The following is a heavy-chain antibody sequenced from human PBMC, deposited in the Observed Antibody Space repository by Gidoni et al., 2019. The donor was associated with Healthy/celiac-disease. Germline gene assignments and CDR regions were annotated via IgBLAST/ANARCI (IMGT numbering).Heavy chain of an antibody. V-gene: IGHV2-26*01. J-gene: IGHJ5*02. CDR2: IFSNDEK. CDR1: GFSLSNARMG. D-gene: IGHD3-3*01. CDR3: ARSPRGDYYDFWSGYYPNWFDP. Sequence: QVTLKESGPVLVKPTETLTLTCTVSGFSLSNARMGVSWIRQPPGKALEWLAHIFSNDEKSYSTSLKSRLTISKDTSKSQVVLTMTNMDPVDTATYYCARSPRGDYYDFWSGYYPNWFDPWGQGTLVTVSS.